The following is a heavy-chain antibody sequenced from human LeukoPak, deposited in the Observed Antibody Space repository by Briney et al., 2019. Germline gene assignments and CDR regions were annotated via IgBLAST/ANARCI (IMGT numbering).Heavy chain of an antibody. CDR2: IRYDGSNK. CDR3: AKDRNSYGDY. V-gene: IGHV3-30*02. CDR1: GFTLRDYG. Sequence: GGSLRLSCTASGFTLRDYGMHWVRQAPGKGLEWVAFIRYDGSNKYYADSVKGRFTISRDNSKNTLYLQMNSLRAEDTAVYYCAKDRNSYGDYWGQGTLVTVSS. D-gene: IGHD5-18*01. J-gene: IGHJ4*02.